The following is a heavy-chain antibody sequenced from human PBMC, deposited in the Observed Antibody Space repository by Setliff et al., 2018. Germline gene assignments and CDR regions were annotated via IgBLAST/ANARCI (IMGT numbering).Heavy chain of an antibody. Sequence: PSETLSLTCAASGGSFTYYYWTWIRQPPGKGLEWIGEINHSGSTNYNPSLKSRVTISADTSKNQFSLKLKSVTAADTAVYYCARAPGRNIRGDYWGQGALVTVSS. J-gene: IGHJ4*02. V-gene: IGHV4-34*01. CDR2: INHSGST. CDR1: GGSFTYYY. D-gene: IGHD3-10*01. CDR3: ARAPGRNIRGDY.